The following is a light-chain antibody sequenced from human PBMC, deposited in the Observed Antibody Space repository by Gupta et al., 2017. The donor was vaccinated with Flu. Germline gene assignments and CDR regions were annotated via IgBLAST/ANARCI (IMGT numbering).Light chain of an antibody. J-gene: IGKJ4*01. CDR1: QSFSSN. CDR3: QQYNNWPPLT. CDR2: GAS. V-gene: IGKV3-15*01. Sequence: EIVMTQSPATLSVSPGDRATLSCRASQSFSSNLAWYQQKPGQAPRILIYGASTRAIGIPARFSGSGSGTEFTLTISSLQSEDFAVYYCQQYNNWPPLTFGGGTKVEIK.